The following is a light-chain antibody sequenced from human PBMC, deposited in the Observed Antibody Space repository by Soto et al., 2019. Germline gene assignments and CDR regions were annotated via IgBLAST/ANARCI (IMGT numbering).Light chain of an antibody. V-gene: IGKV1-5*03. J-gene: IGKJ1*01. CDR1: HTISSR. Sequence: DIQMTQSPSTLSGSVGDRVTITCRSSHTISSRLAWYQQKPGKAPKLLIYKASTLKSGVPSRFGGSGSGTEFTLPISSLQPDDFATSYCQHYNSYSEAFGQGPKV. CDR3: QHYNSYSEA. CDR2: KAS.